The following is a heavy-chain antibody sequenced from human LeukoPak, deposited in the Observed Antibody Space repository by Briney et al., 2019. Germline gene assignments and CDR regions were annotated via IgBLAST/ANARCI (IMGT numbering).Heavy chain of an antibody. CDR1: GGSFSSYY. J-gene: IGHJ5*02. Sequence: SETLSLTCTVSGGSFSSYYWTWIRQPPGKGLEWIGYIDHSGSTNYNPSLKSRVSISSDTSKNQFSLELSSVTAADTAVYYCARGRDYYDSSGYQNWFDPWGQGTLVTVSS. CDR2: IDHSGST. CDR3: ARGRDYYDSSGYQNWFDP. D-gene: IGHD3-22*01. V-gene: IGHV4-59*12.